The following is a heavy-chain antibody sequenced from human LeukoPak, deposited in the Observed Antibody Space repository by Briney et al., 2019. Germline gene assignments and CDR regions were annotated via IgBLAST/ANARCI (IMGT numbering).Heavy chain of an antibody. V-gene: IGHV1-18*01. CDR2: ISAYNGNT. CDR1: GYTFTSYG. D-gene: IGHD3-22*01. Sequence: ASVKVSCKASGYTFTSYGISWVRQAPGQGLEWMGWISAYNGNTNYAQKLQGRVTMTTDTSTSTAYMEPRSLRSDDTAVYYCARDLPWYYYDSSGYYFFDYWGQGTLVTVSS. CDR3: ARDLPWYYYDSSGYYFFDY. J-gene: IGHJ4*02.